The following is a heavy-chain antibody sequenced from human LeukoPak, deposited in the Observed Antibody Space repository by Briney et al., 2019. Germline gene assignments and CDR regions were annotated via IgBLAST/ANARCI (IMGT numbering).Heavy chain of an antibody. Sequence: ASETLSLTCSVSGGSISSYYWNWIRQTPGKGLEWIGYIYYSGRTNYNPSLKSRVTISVDTSKNQFSLKLSSVTAADTAVYYCARGVITYYDILTGYYTQRYDYWGQGTLVTVSS. J-gene: IGHJ4*02. D-gene: IGHD3-9*01. CDR2: IYYSGRT. CDR3: ARGVITYYDILTGYYTQRYDY. CDR1: GGSISSYY. V-gene: IGHV4-59*12.